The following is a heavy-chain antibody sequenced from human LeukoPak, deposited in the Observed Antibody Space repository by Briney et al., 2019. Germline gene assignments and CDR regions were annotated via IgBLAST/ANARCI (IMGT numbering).Heavy chain of an antibody. J-gene: IGHJ4*02. CDR2: IYYSGST. Sequence: PSETLSLTCTVSGGSISSYYWSWIRQPPGKGLEWIGYIYYSGSTNYNPSLKSRLTMSVDTSKNQFSLKLSSVTAADTAVYYCARWAAAGTGLDYWGQGTLVTVSS. V-gene: IGHV4-59*01. D-gene: IGHD6-13*01. CDR1: GGSISSYY. CDR3: ARWAAAGTGLDY.